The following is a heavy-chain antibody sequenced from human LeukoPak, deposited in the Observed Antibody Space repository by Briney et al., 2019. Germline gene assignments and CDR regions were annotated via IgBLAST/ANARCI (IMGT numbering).Heavy chain of an antibody. V-gene: IGHV3-48*03. Sequence: GGSLRLSCAASGFTFSTYEINWVRQAPGKGLEWLSHISTSGSSIHYADSVKGRFTISRDNAKNSLYLQMNNLRVEDTAVYYCARDATTELGTVYMDVWGQGTMVTVSS. CDR1: GFTFSTYE. CDR2: ISTSGSSI. J-gene: IGHJ3*01. CDR3: ARDATTELGTVYMDV. D-gene: IGHD4-17*01.